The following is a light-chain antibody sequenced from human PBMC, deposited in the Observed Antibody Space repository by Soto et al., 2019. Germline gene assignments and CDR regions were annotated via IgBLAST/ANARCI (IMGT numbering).Light chain of an antibody. V-gene: IGKV2-28*01. CDR2: LGS. CDR1: QSLLHSNGYNY. Sequence: DIVMTQSPLSLPVTPGEPASISCRSSQSLLHSNGYNYLDWYLQKPGQSPQLLIYLGSNRASGVPDRFRGSGSGTDFTLKISRVEAEDVGFYYCLQALQTLRTFGQGTKVEIK. J-gene: IGKJ1*01. CDR3: LQALQTLRT.